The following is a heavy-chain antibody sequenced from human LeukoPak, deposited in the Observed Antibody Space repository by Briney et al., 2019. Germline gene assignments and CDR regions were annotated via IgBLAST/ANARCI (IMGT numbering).Heavy chain of an antibody. Sequence: QPGGSLRLSCAASGFTFSSYAMSWVRQAPGKGLEWVSAISGSGGSTYYADSVKGRFAISRDNSKNTLYLQMNSLIAEDTAVYYCAKDPRSGGRLPFDYWGQGTLVTVSS. J-gene: IGHJ4*02. D-gene: IGHD2-15*01. CDR3: AKDPRSGGRLPFDY. CDR1: GFTFSSYA. CDR2: ISGSGGST. V-gene: IGHV3-23*01.